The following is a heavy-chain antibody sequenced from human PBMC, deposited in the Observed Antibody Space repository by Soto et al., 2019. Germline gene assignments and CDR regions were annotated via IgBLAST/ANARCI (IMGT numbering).Heavy chain of an antibody. D-gene: IGHD1-26*01. CDR1: GFSFSSYA. V-gene: IGHV3-23*01. CDR2: MTGSGDRT. Sequence: GGSLRLSCAASGFSFSSYAMSWVRQAPGKGLDWVSTMTGSGDRTNYAGSVKGRFTISRDNGKNTLYLQMNSLRAEDTAVYYCAKGIGVEVASVGAYWGQGTLVTVSS. J-gene: IGHJ4*02. CDR3: AKGIGVEVASVGAY.